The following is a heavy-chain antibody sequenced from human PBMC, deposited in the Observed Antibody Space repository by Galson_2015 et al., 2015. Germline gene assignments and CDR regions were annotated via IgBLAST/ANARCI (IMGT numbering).Heavy chain of an antibody. D-gene: IGHD4-17*01. CDR2: IYNDDAV. Sequence: SLRLSCASSGFIVSANSMSWVRQAPGKGLEWVSVIYNDDAVYYADSVKGRFTTSKDNSKNILSLQMDSLRADDTAVYYCVRTWKTYYGAYEEFDYWGLGTLVTVSS. CDR1: GFIVSANS. J-gene: IGHJ4*02. V-gene: IGHV3-53*01. CDR3: VRTWKTYYGAYEEFDY.